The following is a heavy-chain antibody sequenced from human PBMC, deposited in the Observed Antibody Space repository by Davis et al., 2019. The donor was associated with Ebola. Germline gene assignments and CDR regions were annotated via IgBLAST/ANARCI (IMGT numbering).Heavy chain of an antibody. V-gene: IGHV5-51*01. CDR1: GYSFTSYW. CDR3: ARHLSYYYYYYGMDV. Sequence: GESLKISCKGSGYSFTSYWIGWVRQMPGKGLEWMGIIHPGDSDTRYSPSFQGQVTISADKSISTAYLQWSSLKASDTAMYYCARHLSYYYYYYGMDVWGQGTTVTVSS. J-gene: IGHJ6*02. CDR2: IHPGDSDT.